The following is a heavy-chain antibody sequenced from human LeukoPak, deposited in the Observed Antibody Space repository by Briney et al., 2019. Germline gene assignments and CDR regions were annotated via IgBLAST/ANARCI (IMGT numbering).Heavy chain of an antibody. Sequence: PSETLSLTCTVSGGSISSSGYYWSWIRQPPGKGLEWIGEINHSGSTNYNPSLKSRVTISVDTSKNQFSLKLSSVTAADTAVYYCARDFPYYYGSGRRALDYWGQGTLVTVSS. J-gene: IGHJ4*02. V-gene: IGHV4-39*07. D-gene: IGHD3-10*01. CDR2: INHSGST. CDR3: ARDFPYYYGSGRRALDY. CDR1: GGSISSSGYY.